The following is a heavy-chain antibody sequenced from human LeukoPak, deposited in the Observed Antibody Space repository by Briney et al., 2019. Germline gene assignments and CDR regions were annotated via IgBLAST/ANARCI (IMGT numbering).Heavy chain of an antibody. CDR2: ISESDGST. J-gene: IGHJ4*02. V-gene: IGHV3-23*01. Sequence: XKGXGXLXXISESDGSTYYADSVKGRFTISRDNSKNTLYLQMNSLGADDTAVYFCAKDISQGYTFGSIEEDYWGQGTLVTVSS. CDR3: AKDISQGYTFGSIEEDY. D-gene: IGHD5-18*01.